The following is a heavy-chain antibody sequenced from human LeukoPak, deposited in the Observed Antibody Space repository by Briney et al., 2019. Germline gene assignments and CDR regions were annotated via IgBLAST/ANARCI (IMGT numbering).Heavy chain of an antibody. CDR1: GFMFNSYG. CDR2: IWSDGTHE. CDR3: AREGGSGTNSGNFDY. D-gene: IGHD3-10*01. Sequence: GGSLRLSCAASGFMFNSYGMHWVRQSPGKGLEWVALIWSDGTHETYADSVKGRFTISRDNSKNTLYLQMDSLRAEDTAVFFCAREGGSGTNSGNFDYWGQGTLVTVSS. J-gene: IGHJ4*02. V-gene: IGHV3-33*01.